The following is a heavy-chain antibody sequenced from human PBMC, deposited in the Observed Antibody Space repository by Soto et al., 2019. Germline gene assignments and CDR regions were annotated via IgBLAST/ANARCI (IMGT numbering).Heavy chain of an antibody. D-gene: IGHD1-20*01. J-gene: IGHJ6*03. CDR3: ARLRDNWNYYYYYMDV. CDR1: GGSISSSSYY. V-gene: IGHV4-39*01. CDR2: IYYSGST. Sequence: SETLSLTCTVSGGSISSSSYYWGWIRQPPGKGLEWIGSIYYSGSTYYNPSLKSRVTISVDTSKNQFSLKLSSVTAADTAVYYCARLRDNWNYYYYYMDVWGKGTTVTVSS.